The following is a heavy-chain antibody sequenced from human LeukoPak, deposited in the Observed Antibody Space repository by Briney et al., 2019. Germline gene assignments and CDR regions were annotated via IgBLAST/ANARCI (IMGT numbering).Heavy chain of an antibody. CDR3: ASGLGTMTTVTTGYYYYMDV. CDR1: GGSISSYY. CDR2: IYYSGST. D-gene: IGHD4-17*01. J-gene: IGHJ6*03. V-gene: IGHV4-59*01. Sequence: KSAETLSLTCTVSGGSISSYYWSWIRQPPGKGLEWIGYIYYSGSTNYNPSLKSRVTISVDTSKNQFSLKLSSVTAADTAVYYCASGLGTMTTVTTGYYYYMDVWGKGTTVTVSS.